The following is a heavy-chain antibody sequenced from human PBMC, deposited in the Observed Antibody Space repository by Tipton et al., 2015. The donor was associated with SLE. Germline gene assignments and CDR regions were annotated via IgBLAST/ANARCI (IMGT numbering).Heavy chain of an antibody. D-gene: IGHD4-11*01. J-gene: IGHJ6*02. Sequence: TLSLTCSVSGGSVISSPHHWGWVRQPPGRGLEWIGSAHHSEGSSQTPFLRSRVTISVDTSKNQFSLRLHSVTAADTAVYYCARDSNFNSNYAMDVWGQGTTVTVSS. CDR3: ARDSNFNSNYAMDV. CDR1: GGSVISSPHH. V-gene: IGHV4-39*07. CDR2: AHHSEGS.